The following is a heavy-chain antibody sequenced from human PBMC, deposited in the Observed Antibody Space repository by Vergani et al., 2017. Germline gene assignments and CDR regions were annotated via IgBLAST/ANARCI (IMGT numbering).Heavy chain of an antibody. V-gene: IGHV4-34*01. CDR2: INHSGST. Sequence: QVQLQQWGAGLLKPSETLSLTCAVYGGSFSGYYWSWIRQPPGKGLEWIGEINHSGSTNYNPSLKSRVTISVDTSKNQFSLKLSSVTAADTAVHYCARVRPTYYYDSSGYSYYYYIDVWGKGTTVTVSS. J-gene: IGHJ6*03. CDR3: ARVRPTYYYDSSGYSYYYYIDV. CDR1: GGSFSGYY. D-gene: IGHD3-22*01.